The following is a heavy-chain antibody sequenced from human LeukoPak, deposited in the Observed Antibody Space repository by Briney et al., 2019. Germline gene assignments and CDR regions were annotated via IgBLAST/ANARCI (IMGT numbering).Heavy chain of an antibody. CDR1: GFTFSSYT. V-gene: IGHV3-23*01. CDR3: AKDGGLWVSAHWGDS. Sequence: GGSLRLSCAASGFTFSSYTMSWVRQAPGKGLEWVSTITTSDGNIYYADSVKGRFTVSRDNSKNTLFLQMNSLRAEDTAVYYCAKDGGLWVSAHWGDSWGRGTLVTVSS. J-gene: IGHJ4*02. D-gene: IGHD7-27*01. CDR2: ITTSDGNI.